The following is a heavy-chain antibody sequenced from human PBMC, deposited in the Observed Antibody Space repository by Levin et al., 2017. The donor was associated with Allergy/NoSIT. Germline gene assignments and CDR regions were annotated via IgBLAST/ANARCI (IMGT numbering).Heavy chain of an antibody. V-gene: IGHV1-2*02. J-gene: IGHJ4*02. CDR1: GYTFTGYY. CDR2: INPNSGGT. CDR3: ARGIAAAGTYY. D-gene: IGHD6-13*01. Sequence: GESLKISCKASGYTFTGYYMHWVRQAPGQGLEWMGWINPNSGGTNYAQKFQGRVTMTRDTSISTAYMELSRLRSADTAVYSCARGIAAAGTYYWGQGTLVTVSS.